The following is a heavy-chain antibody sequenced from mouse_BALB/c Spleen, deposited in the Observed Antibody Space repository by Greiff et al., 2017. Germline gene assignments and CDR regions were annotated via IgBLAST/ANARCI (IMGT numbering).Heavy chain of an antibody. J-gene: IGHJ4*01. D-gene: IGHD2-10*02. V-gene: IGHV2-9*02. CDR3: ARDRYGNYPHYYAMDY. Sequence: VQLQQSGPGLVAPSQSLSITCTVSGFSLTSYGVHWVRQPPGKGLEWLGVIWAGGSTNYNSALMSRLSISKDNSKSQVFLKMNSLQTDDTAMYYCARDRYGNYPHYYAMDYWGQGTSVTVSS. CDR2: IWAGGST. CDR1: GFSLTSYG.